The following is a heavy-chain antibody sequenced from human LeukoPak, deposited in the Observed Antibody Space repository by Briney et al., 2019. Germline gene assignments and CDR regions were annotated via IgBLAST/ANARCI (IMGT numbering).Heavy chain of an antibody. CDR2: ISGSGGST. Sequence: GGSLRLSCAASGFPFSSYAMSWVRQATGKGLEWVSAISGSGGSTYYADSVKGRFTISRDNSKNTLYLQMNSLRAEDTAVYYCAREGPTIVVVTAIRGKWFDPWGQGTLVTVS. V-gene: IGHV3-23*01. CDR3: AREGPTIVVVTAIRGKWFDP. J-gene: IGHJ5*02. D-gene: IGHD2-21*02. CDR1: GFPFSSYA.